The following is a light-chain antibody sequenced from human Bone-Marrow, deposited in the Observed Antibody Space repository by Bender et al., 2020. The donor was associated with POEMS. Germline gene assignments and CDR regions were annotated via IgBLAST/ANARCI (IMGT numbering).Light chain of an antibody. V-gene: IGLV1-40*01. CDR2: ANT. CDR3: CSYAGVDLFVV. J-gene: IGLJ2*01. CDR1: SSNIGAGYD. Sequence: QSVLTQPPSVSGAPGQRVTISCTGSSSNIGAGYDVHWYQQLPGTAPKLLISANTNRPSGVPDRFSASKSGNTAYLTISGLRADDEAHYHCCSYAGVDLFVVFGGGTKVTVL.